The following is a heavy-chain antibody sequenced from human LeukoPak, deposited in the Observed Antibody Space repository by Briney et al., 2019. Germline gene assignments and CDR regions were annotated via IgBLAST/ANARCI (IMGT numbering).Heavy chain of an antibody. CDR3: ARDKDGYLDY. V-gene: IGHV4-59*01. CDR2: IYYSGST. J-gene: IGHJ4*02. Sequence: SEALSLTCTVSGGSISSYYWSRIRQPPGKGLEWIGYIYYSGSTKYNFSLKSRVTISVDTSKNQFSVKLSSVTAADTAVYYCARDKDGYLDYWGQGTLVTVSS. CDR1: GGSISSYY. D-gene: IGHD2-15*01.